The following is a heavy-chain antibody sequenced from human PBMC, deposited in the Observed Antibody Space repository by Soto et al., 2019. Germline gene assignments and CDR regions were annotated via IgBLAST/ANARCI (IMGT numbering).Heavy chain of an antibody. CDR1: GASVSTGY. J-gene: IGHJ5*02. CDR2: MYFGGSF. D-gene: IGHD3-22*01. Sequence: SETLSLTCTVSGASVSTGYWSWIRQPPGKGLEWIGFMYFGGSFNYNPSLTSRVTISVETSKNQLSMKVTSVTAADTAVYYCARSYYDSTGFAVDPWGQGTPVTVSS. CDR3: ARSYYDSTGFAVDP. V-gene: IGHV4-59*02.